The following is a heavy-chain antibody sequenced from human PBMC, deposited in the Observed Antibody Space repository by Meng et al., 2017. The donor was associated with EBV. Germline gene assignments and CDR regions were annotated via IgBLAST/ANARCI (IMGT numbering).Heavy chain of an antibody. CDR3: ACRGDRTDY. V-gene: IGHV1-18*01. D-gene: IGHD2-21*02. Sequence: HVQLVLSGSELKNAGVYVKSSCKASGYSFTSYCISWVVQAPGKCLEWMGWISAYNGNTNYAQKLQGRVTMTTDTSTSTAYMELRSLRSDNTAVYYCACRGDRTDYWGQGTLVTVSS. CDR1: GYSFTSYC. CDR2: ISAYNGNT. J-gene: IGHJ4*02.